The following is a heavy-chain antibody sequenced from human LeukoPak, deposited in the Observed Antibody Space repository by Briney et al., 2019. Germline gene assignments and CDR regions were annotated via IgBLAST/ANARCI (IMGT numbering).Heavy chain of an antibody. V-gene: IGHV3-9*01. Sequence: GGSLRLSCAASGFTFDDYAMHWVRQAPGKGLEWVSGISWNSGSIGHADSVKGRFTISRDNAKNSLYLQMNSLRAEDTALYYCAKANVDIVATMFDYWGQGTLVTVSS. CDR3: AKANVDIVATMFDY. D-gene: IGHD5-12*01. CDR1: GFTFDDYA. J-gene: IGHJ4*02. CDR2: ISWNSGSI.